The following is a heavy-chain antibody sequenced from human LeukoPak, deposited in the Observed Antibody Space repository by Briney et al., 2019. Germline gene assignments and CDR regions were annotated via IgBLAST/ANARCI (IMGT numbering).Heavy chain of an antibody. CDR3: ARQMGYGSGSYYMVY. J-gene: IGHJ4*02. V-gene: IGHV5-10-1*01. CDR1: GYSFTSYW. CDR2: IDPSDSYT. D-gene: IGHD3-10*01. Sequence: GESLRISCKGSGYSFTSYWISWVRQMPGKGLEWRGRIDPSDSYTNYSPSFQGHVTISADKSISTAYLQWSSLKASDTAMYYCARQMGYGSGSYYMVYWGQGTLVTVSS.